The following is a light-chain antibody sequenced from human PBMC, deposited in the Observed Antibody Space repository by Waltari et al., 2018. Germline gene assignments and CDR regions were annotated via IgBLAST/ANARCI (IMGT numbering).Light chain of an antibody. CDR3: QLLVNWPLFT. CDR2: ETS. V-gene: IGKV3-11*01. J-gene: IGKJ3*01. Sequence: EIVLTQSPATLSLSPGERATLSCRASQSVSRYLAWYQQKPGQAPRLLIYETSNKATGIPARFSGSGSETDFTLTISSLEPEDFAVYYCQLLVNWPLFTFGPGTRVDV. CDR1: QSVSRY.